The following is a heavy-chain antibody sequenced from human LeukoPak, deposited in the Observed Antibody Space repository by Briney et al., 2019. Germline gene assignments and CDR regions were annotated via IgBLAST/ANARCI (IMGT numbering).Heavy chain of an antibody. J-gene: IGHJ6*02. CDR2: IKSKTDGGTT. CDR3: TTSRPYDV. Sequence: TGGSLRLSCAASGFTFSKAWMSWVRQAPGKGLEWVARIKSKTDGGTTDYAAPVKGRFTISRDDSKNTLCLQMNSLKTEDTAVYYCTTSRPYDVWGQGTTVTISS. CDR1: GFTFSKAW. V-gene: IGHV3-15*01.